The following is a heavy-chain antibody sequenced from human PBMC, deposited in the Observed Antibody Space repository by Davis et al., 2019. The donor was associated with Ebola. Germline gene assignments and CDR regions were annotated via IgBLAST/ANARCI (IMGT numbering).Heavy chain of an antibody. Sequence: GESLKISCAASGFSFSRYWMHWVRQAPGKGLVWVSRIKSDGTTISYADSVKGRFIISKDAAKNTLNLLMNNLRSEDTAIYFCTRDSGLGGDYNDFWGQGTHVTVTT. D-gene: IGHD3-10*01. V-gene: IGHV3-74*03. CDR1: GFSFSRYW. CDR2: IKSDGTTI. CDR3: TRDSGLGGDYNDF. J-gene: IGHJ4*02.